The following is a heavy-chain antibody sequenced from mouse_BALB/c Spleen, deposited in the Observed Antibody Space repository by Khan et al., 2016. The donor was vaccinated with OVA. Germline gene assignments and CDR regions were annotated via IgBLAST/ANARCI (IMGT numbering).Heavy chain of an antibody. CDR1: GYTFTSYT. CDR3: DRSKEYYCYDGPFAY. J-gene: IGHJ3*01. V-gene: IGHV1-4*01. CDR2: INPSSGYT. Sequence: QMQLEESGAELARPGASVKMSCKASGYTFTSYTMHWVKKRPGQGLEWIGYINPSSGYTNYNQKFKDKATLTADKSSSTAYMQLSSLTSEDTAVYYCDRSKEYYCYDGPFAYWGQGTLVTVSA. D-gene: IGHD2-12*01.